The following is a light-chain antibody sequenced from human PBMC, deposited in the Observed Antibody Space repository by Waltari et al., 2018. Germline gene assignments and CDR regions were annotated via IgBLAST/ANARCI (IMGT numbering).Light chain of an antibody. CDR2: GTS. Sequence: ELVLTQSPDTLSLSPGERATLSCRASQTVSSISLAWHQQKPGQAHRLLIYGTSNRATGIPDRFSGSGSGTDFTLTISRLEPEDFAVYYCQQYGDSPGGFGGGTKVEIK. V-gene: IGKV3-20*01. J-gene: IGKJ4*01. CDR1: QTVSSIS. CDR3: QQYGDSPGG.